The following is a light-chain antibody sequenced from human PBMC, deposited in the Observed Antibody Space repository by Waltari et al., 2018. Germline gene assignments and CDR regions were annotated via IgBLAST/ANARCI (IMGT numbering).Light chain of an antibody. V-gene: IGKV4-1*01. CDR2: WAS. CDR3: QQHYSSPLT. J-gene: IGKJ4*01. Sequence: DIVMTQSPDSLAVSLGERATNNCRSSQSILDNSNNKNNSTWYQQQTGQAPKLLIYWASTREPGVPSRFSGSGSGTHFTLTISSLQAEDVAVYYCQQHYSSPLTFGGGTKVEL. CDR1: QSILDNSNNKNN.